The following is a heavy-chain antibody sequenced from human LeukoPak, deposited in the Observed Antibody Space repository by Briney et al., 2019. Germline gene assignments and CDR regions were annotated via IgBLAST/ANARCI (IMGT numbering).Heavy chain of an antibody. D-gene: IGHD6-6*01. CDR2: INQDGSEK. CDR1: GFTFSSYW. V-gene: IGHV3-7*01. CDR3: VREGAYSTSSPAGY. Sequence: HPGGSLRLSCAASGFTFSSYWMSWVRQAPGKRLEWVANINQDGSEKYYVDSVKGRFIISRDNARNSLFLQMNILTAEDTAIYYCVREGAYSTSSPAGYWGQGTLVSVSS. J-gene: IGHJ4*02.